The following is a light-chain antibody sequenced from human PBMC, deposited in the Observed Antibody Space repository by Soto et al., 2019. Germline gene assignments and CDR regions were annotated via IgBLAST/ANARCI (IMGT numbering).Light chain of an antibody. CDR1: QTVRNNY. Sequence: VLWQSPGTVSLQKEKRATLSCRASQTVRNNYLAWYQQKPGQAPRLLIYDASSRATGIPDRFSGGGSGTDFTLTISRLEPEDFAVYYCQQFSSYPLTFGGGTKVDVK. J-gene: IGKJ4*01. CDR2: DAS. V-gene: IGKV3-20*01. CDR3: QQFSSYPLT.